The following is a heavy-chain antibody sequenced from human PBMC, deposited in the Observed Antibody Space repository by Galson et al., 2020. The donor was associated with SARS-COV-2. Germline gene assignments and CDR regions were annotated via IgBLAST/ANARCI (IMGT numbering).Heavy chain of an antibody. D-gene: IGHD3-9*01. CDR3: ASGILRYFDWLLKDNWFDP. CDR2: ISYDGSNK. CDR1: GFTFSSYA. Sequence: TGGSLRLSCAASGFTFSSYAMHWVRQAPGKGLEWVAVISYDGSNKYYADSVKGRLTISRDNSKNTLYLQMNSLRAEDTAVYYCASGILRYFDWLLKDNWFDPWGQGTLVTVSS. V-gene: IGHV3-30-3*01. J-gene: IGHJ5*02.